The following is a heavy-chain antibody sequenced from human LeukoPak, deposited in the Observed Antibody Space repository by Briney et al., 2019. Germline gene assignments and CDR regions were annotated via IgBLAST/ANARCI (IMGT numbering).Heavy chain of an antibody. D-gene: IGHD6-13*01. CDR1: AVTFSIYW. Sequence: GGSLRLSCAASAVTFSIYWMHWVRQAPGKGLVWVSRINPDGSSTNYADSVKGRFTISRDNVKNTLYLQMNSLRAEDTAVYYCATPGILDQYDFDSWGRGTLVTVSS. CDR2: INPDGSST. J-gene: IGHJ4*02. CDR3: ATPGILDQYDFDS. V-gene: IGHV3-74*01.